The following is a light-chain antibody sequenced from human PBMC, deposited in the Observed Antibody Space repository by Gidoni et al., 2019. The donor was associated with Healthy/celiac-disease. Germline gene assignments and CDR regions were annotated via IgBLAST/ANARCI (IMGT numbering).Light chain of an antibody. CDR2: PDS. Sequence: SYELTQPPSVSVSPGQTARITCPGDALPKQYAYGYQQKPGQAPVLVIYPDSERPSGFPERFSGSSSGTTVTLTISGVQAEDEADYYCQSADSSGTRVFGGGTKLTVL. CDR1: ALPKQY. V-gene: IGLV3-25*02. CDR3: QSADSSGTRV. J-gene: IGLJ3*02.